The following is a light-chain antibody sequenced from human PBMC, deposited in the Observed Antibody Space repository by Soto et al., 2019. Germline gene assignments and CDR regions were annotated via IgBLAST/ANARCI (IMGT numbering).Light chain of an antibody. CDR2: GAS. J-gene: IGKJ1*01. CDR3: QQYSTAPRT. V-gene: IGKV3-20*01. Sequence: EIVLTQSPGTLSLSPGERVTLSCRASQSIVSSYLAWYQHKPGQAPRLLIYGASSRATGMPDRFSGSGSGTDFTLTISRLEPEDFAVYYCQQYSTAPRTFGQGTKVEIK. CDR1: QSIVSSY.